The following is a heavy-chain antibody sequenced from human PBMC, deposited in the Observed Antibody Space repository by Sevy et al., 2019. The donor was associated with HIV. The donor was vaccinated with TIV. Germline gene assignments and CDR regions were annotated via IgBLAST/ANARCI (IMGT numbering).Heavy chain of an antibody. CDR3: ATAASSSWDFDY. CDR1: GYTLTELS. V-gene: IGHV1-24*01. Sequence: ASVKVSCKVSGYTLTELSMHWVRQAPGKGLEWMGGFDPEDGETIYAQKFQGRVTMTEDTSTDTAYMELSSLRSEDTAVYYCATAASSSWDFDYWGQRTLVTVSS. D-gene: IGHD6-13*01. J-gene: IGHJ4*02. CDR2: FDPEDGET.